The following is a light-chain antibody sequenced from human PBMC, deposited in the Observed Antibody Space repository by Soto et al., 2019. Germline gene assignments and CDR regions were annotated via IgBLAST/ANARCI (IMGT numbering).Light chain of an antibody. Sequence: IKMTQSPSTLSASVGDRVTITFRASQTIINWLAWYQQKPGKAPKLLIYDASSLETGVPSRFSGSGSGTDFTLTISRLEPEDFAVYYCHQYGSSPPTFGQGTNVDI. J-gene: IGKJ1*01. V-gene: IGKV1-5*01. CDR3: HQYGSSPPT. CDR1: QTIINW. CDR2: DAS.